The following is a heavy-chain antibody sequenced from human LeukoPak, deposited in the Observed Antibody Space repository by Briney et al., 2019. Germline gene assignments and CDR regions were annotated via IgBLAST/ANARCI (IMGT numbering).Heavy chain of an antibody. J-gene: IGHJ4*02. D-gene: IGHD3-10*01. CDR2: INHSGST. CDR3: ARVRRVRGVIDY. CDR1: GGSFSGYY. Sequence: SETLSLTCAVYGGSFSGYYWSWIRQPPGKGLEWIGEINHSGSTNYNPSLKSRVTISVDTSKNQFSLKLSSVTAADTAVYYCARVRRVRGVIDYWGQGTLVTASS. V-gene: IGHV4-34*01.